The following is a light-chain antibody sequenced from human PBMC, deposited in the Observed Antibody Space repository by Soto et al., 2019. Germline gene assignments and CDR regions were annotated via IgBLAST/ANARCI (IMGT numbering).Light chain of an antibody. Sequence: QSVLTQPASVSGSPGQSITISCTGSSSDVGYYIFVSWYQQHPGKAPKLMIYDVNNRLSGVSNRFSGSKSGNTASLTISGLQAEDEADYYCCSYTTSSSYVFGTGTKVTVL. CDR1: SSDVGYYIF. V-gene: IGLV2-14*01. J-gene: IGLJ1*01. CDR2: DVN. CDR3: CSYTTSSSYV.